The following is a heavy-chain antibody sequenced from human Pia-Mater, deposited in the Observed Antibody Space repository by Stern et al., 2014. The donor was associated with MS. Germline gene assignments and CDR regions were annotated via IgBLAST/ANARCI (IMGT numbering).Heavy chain of an antibody. V-gene: IGHV1-18*01. Sequence: QVQLVQSGDEVKKPGASVKVSCKASGYTFTNYGITWVRQAPGQGLEWMGWISAYNVNTNYEQNLQGRVTMTTDTSTSTVYMELRSLRSDDAAVYYCARAAGILDFWGQGTLVIVSS. D-gene: IGHD1-1*01. J-gene: IGHJ4*02. CDR2: ISAYNVNT. CDR1: GYTFTNYG. CDR3: ARAAGILDF.